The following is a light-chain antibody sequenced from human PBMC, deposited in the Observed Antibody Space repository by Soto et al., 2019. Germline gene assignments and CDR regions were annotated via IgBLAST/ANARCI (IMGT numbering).Light chain of an antibody. Sequence: NFMLTQPHSVSESPGKTVTISCTRSSGSIASIYVQWYQQRPGSVPTTVIYEGNQRPSGVPDRFSGSTDGSSNSASLTISGLQTEDEADYYCQSYDSSTVVFGGGTQLTVL. CDR2: EGN. CDR1: SGSIASIY. CDR3: QSYDSSTVV. J-gene: IGLJ2*01. V-gene: IGLV6-57*04.